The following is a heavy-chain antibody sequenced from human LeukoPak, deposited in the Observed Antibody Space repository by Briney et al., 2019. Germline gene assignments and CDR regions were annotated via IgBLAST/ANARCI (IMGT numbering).Heavy chain of an antibody. CDR2: IIPIFGTA. V-gene: IGHV1-69*05. CDR3: ARWAGYCSITNCYTAFDF. D-gene: IGHD2-2*02. Sequence: SVKVSCKASGGTFSSYAISWVRQAPGQGLEWMGRIIPIFGTANYAQKFQGRVTITTDESTSTAYMELSSLRSEDTAVYYCARWAGYCSITNCYTAFDFWGQGTLVTVSS. CDR1: GGTFSSYA. J-gene: IGHJ4*02.